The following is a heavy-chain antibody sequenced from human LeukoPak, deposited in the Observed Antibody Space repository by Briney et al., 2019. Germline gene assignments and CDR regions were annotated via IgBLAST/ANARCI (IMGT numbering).Heavy chain of an antibody. CDR3: AREGDSSGSLLYFDY. V-gene: IGHV3-33*08. CDR2: IWYDGSNK. D-gene: IGHD3-22*01. J-gene: IGHJ4*02. Sequence: GGSLRLSCAASGFTFSSYAMHWVRQAPGKGLERVAVIWYDGSNKYYADSVKGRFTISRDNSKNTPYLQMNSLRAEDTAVYYCAREGDSSGSLLYFDYWGQGTLVTVSS. CDR1: GFTFSSYA.